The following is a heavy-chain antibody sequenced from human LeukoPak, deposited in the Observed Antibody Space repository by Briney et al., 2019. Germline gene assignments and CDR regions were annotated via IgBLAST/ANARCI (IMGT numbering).Heavy chain of an antibody. J-gene: IGHJ4*02. Sequence: SETLSLTCTVSGDSLNSYYWTRIRQSPGEGLQWIGYVFYSGSSNYNASLRGRVAISVDTSKNQFSLKLTSVTAADTAVYYCAGRAARFFDYWGQGILVTVSS. D-gene: IGHD6-25*01. V-gene: IGHV4-59*01. CDR3: AGRAARFFDY. CDR1: GDSLNSYY. CDR2: VFYSGSS.